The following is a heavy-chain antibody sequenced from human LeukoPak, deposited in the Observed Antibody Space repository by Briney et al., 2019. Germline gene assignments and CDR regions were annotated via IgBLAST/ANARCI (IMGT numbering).Heavy chain of an antibody. J-gene: IGHJ4*02. V-gene: IGHV3-30*18. CDR2: ISYDGSNK. D-gene: IGHD3-10*01. Sequence: GGSLRLSCAASGFTFSSYGMHWVRQAPGKGLEWVAVISYDGSNKYYADSVKGRFTISRDNSKNTLHLQMNSLRAEDTAVYYCAKDFARFGELFLVFDYWGQGTLVTVSS. CDR1: GFTFSSYG. CDR3: AKDFARFGELFLVFDY.